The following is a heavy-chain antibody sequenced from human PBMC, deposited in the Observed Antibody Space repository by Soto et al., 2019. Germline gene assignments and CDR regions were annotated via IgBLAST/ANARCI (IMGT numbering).Heavy chain of an antibody. CDR1: GGSVSSRSYY. D-gene: IGHD2-21*01. Sequence: SGGSVSSRSYYWSWIRQPPGKGLEWIGYIYYSGSTNYNPSLKSRVTISVDSTKNQFSLKLRSVAAADTTLYYCERARVACVVPPSYGMDVWGQGTTVTVSS. CDR3: ERARVACVVPPSYGMDV. V-gene: IGHV4-61*01. CDR2: IYYSGST. J-gene: IGHJ6*02.